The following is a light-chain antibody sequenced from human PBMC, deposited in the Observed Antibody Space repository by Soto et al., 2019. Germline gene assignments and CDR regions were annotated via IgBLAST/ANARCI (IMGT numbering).Light chain of an antibody. Sequence: EIVLTQSPGTLSLSPGERATLSCRASQSVSSSYLAWYQQKPGQAPRLLIYDASNRATGIPARFSGSRSGTDFTLTISSLEPEDFAVYYCQHRTTWPPEFTFGPGTKVDIK. V-gene: IGKV3D-20*02. CDR2: DAS. J-gene: IGKJ3*01. CDR1: QSVSSSY. CDR3: QHRTTWPPEFT.